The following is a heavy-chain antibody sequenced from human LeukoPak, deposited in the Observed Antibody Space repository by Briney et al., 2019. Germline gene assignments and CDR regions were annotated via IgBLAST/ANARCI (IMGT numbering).Heavy chain of an antibody. CDR2: ISGSGGST. D-gene: IGHD2-2*01. CDR1: GFTFRSYA. V-gene: IGHV3-23*01. Sequence: GGSLRLSCAASGFTFRSYAMSWVRQAPGKGLEWVSAISGSGGSTYYADSVKGRFTISRDNSKNTLYLQMNSLRAEDTAVYYCAKGIVVVPAAIGQDYFDYWGQGTLVTVSS. J-gene: IGHJ4*02. CDR3: AKGIVVVPAAIGQDYFDY.